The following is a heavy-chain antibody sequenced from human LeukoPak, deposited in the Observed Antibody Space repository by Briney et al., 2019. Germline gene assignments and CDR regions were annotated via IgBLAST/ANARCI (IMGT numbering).Heavy chain of an antibody. CDR3: ARVSSVLASIAVAGTRFRDFDY. CDR1: GFTFSSYS. Sequence: TGGSLRLSCAASGFTFSSYSMNWVRPAPGKGLEWVSSISSSSSHIYYADSVKGRFTISRDNSKNTLYLQMNSLRAEDTAVYYCARVSSVLASIAVAGTRFRDFDYWGQGTLVTVSS. J-gene: IGHJ4*02. CDR2: ISSSSSHI. V-gene: IGHV3-21*04. D-gene: IGHD6-19*01.